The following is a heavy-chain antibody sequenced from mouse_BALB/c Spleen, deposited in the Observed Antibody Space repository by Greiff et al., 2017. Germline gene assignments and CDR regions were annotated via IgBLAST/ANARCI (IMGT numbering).Heavy chain of an antibody. CDR1: GFTFSSFG. Sequence: EVKLQESGGGLVQPGGSRKLSCAASGFTFSSFGMHWVRQAPEKGLEWVAYISSGSSTIYYADTVKGRFTISRDNPKNTLFLQMTSLRSEDTAMYYCARRRDYGSSYYFDYWGQGTTLTVSS. J-gene: IGHJ2*01. D-gene: IGHD1-1*01. CDR3: ARRRDYGSSYYFDY. V-gene: IGHV5-17*02. CDR2: ISSGSSTI.